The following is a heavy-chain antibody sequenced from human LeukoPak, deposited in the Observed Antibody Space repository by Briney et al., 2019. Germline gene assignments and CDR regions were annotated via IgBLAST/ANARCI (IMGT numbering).Heavy chain of an antibody. D-gene: IGHD5-18*01. Sequence: GASVKVSCKASGGTFSSYAISWVRQAPGQGLEWMGGIIPIFGTANYAQKFQGRVTITTDESTSTAYTELSSLRSEDTAVYYCARDLGSYGFEYNWFDPWGQGTLVTVSS. CDR3: ARDLGSYGFEYNWFDP. CDR2: IIPIFGTA. CDR1: GGTFSSYA. J-gene: IGHJ5*02. V-gene: IGHV1-69*05.